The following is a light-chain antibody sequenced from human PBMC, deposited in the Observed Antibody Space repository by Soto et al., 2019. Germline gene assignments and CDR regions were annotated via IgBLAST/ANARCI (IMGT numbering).Light chain of an antibody. Sequence: DIQMTQSPSTLSASVGDRVTMTCRASQSISTWLAWYQQQPGKAPKLLIYKASLLENGVPSRFSGSGSGTEFTLTIGSLQPDDFATYYCQHYDTYSITFGQGTRLEI. CDR2: KAS. V-gene: IGKV1-5*03. CDR3: QHYDTYSIT. CDR1: QSISTW. J-gene: IGKJ5*01.